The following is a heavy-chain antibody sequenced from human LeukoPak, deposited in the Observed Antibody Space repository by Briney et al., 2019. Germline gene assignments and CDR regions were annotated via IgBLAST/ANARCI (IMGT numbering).Heavy chain of an antibody. Sequence: GGSLRLSCAASGFTFSDYYMSWDRQAPGKGLEWVSAISGSGGSTYYADSVKGRFTISRDNSKNTLYLQMNSLRAEDTAVYYCARRGLRPDYYYMDVWGKGTTVTVSS. D-gene: IGHD3-3*01. CDR2: ISGSGGST. CDR1: GFTFSDYY. CDR3: ARRGLRPDYYYMDV. V-gene: IGHV3-23*01. J-gene: IGHJ6*03.